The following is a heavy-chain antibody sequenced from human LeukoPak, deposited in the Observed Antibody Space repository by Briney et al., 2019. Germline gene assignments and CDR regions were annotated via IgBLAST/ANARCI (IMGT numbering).Heavy chain of an antibody. V-gene: IGHV3-74*01. CDR1: GFTFSSYW. CDR2: INSDGSST. J-gene: IGHJ3*02. Sequence: QSGGSLRLSCAASGFTFSSYWMHWVRQAPGKGLVWVSRINSDGSSTSYADSVKGRFTISRDNAKKTLYLQIDRLRDEETAGEYCARGRAGDIVATYDAFDIWGQGTMVTVSS. CDR3: ARGRAGDIVATYDAFDI. D-gene: IGHD5-12*01.